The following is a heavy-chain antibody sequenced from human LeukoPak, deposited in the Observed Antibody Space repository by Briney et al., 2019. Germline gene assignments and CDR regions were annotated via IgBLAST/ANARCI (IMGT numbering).Heavy chain of an antibody. V-gene: IGHV4-31*03. CDR1: GGSISSGGYY. J-gene: IGHJ4*02. Sequence: SQTLSLTCTVSGGSISSGGYYWSWIRQHPGKGLEWIGYIYYSGSTYYNPSLKSRVTIPVDTSKNQFSLKLSSVTAADTAVYYCARGRYYDSSGYYYVYFDYWGQGTLVTVSS. CDR2: IYYSGST. D-gene: IGHD3-22*01. CDR3: ARGRYYDSSGYYYVYFDY.